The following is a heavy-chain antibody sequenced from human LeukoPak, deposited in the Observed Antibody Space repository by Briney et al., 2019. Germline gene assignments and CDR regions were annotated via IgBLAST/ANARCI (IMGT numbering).Heavy chain of an antibody. CDR3: ARAGTVASGAGAFDP. V-gene: IGHV4-34*01. CDR1: GGSFSGYY. CDR2: INHSGST. J-gene: IGHJ5*02. D-gene: IGHD2-15*01. Sequence: PSETLSLTCAVYGGSFSGYYWSWIRQPPGKGLEWIGEINHSGSTNYNPSLKSRVTISQDTSKNQFSLKLSSVTAADTAVYYCARAGTVASGAGAFDPWGQGTLVTVSS.